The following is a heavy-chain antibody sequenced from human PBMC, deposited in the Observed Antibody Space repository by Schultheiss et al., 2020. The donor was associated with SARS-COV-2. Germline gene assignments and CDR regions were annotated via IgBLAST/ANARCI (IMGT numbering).Heavy chain of an antibody. CDR3: ARDMYYYDSSGDY. Sequence: GGSLRLSCAASGFTFSSYAMHWVRQAPGKGLEWVSSISSSSSYIYYADSVKGRFTISRDNAKNSLYLQMNSLRAEDTAVYYCARDMYYYDSSGDYWGQGTLVTVSS. CDR2: ISSSSSYI. V-gene: IGHV3-21*01. CDR1: GFTFSSYA. J-gene: IGHJ4*02. D-gene: IGHD3-22*01.